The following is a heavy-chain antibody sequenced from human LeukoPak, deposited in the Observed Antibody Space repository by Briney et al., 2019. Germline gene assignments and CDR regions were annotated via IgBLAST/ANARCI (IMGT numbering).Heavy chain of an antibody. CDR1: GFIFSHYG. Sequence: GRSLRLSGTASGFIFSHYGMHWVRQAPGKGLEWVAVIQNDASTRNYVDSVKGRFTISRDNSENTVFLQMDSLRVEDTAVYYCARELSQIVWGGLDYGGQGTLVSVSS. CDR3: ARELSQIVWGGLDY. D-gene: IGHD2-21*01. J-gene: IGHJ4*02. CDR2: IQNDASTR. V-gene: IGHV3-33*05.